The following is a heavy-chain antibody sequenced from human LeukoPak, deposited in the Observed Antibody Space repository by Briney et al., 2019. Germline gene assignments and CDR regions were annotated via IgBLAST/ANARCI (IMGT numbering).Heavy chain of an antibody. D-gene: IGHD6-6*01. CDR1: GFTFSSYA. J-gene: IGHJ4*02. CDR3: ARASIAAPTWYYFDY. V-gene: IGHV3-30-3*01. CDR2: ISYDGSNK. Sequence: PGGSLRLSCAASGFTFSSYAMHWVRQAPGKGLEWVAVISYDGSNKYYADSVKGRFTISRDNSKNTLYLQMNSLRAEDTAVYYCARASIAAPTWYYFDYWGQGTLVTVS.